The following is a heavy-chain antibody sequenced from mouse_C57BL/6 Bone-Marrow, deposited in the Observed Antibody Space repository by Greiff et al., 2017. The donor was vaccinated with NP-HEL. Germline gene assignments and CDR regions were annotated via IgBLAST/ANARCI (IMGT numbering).Heavy chain of an antibody. CDR1: GYTFTSYW. Sequence: VQLHQSGAELVKPGASVKLSCKASGYTFTSYWMQWVKQRPGQGLEWIGEIDPSDSYTNYNQKFKGKATLTVDTSSSTAYMQLSSLTSEDSAVYYCALSGPHYFDYWGQGTTLTVSS. V-gene: IGHV1-50*01. D-gene: IGHD3-2*02. CDR2: IDPSDSYT. J-gene: IGHJ2*01. CDR3: ALSGPHYFDY.